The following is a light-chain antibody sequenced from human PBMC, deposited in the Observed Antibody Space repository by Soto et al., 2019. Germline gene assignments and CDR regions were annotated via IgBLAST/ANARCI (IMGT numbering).Light chain of an antibody. J-gene: IGKJ1*01. V-gene: IGKV3-15*01. Sequence: IGMTQSPATLSVSPGERATLSCRASQRVSSNLAAYHQNTGQAPWRLLYGACTRATGIPARFSGSGSATEFSLTTISLQSEDFAVYYCQQRYNWPRTFGPGTKVDIK. CDR1: QRVSSN. CDR2: GAC. CDR3: QQRYNWPRT.